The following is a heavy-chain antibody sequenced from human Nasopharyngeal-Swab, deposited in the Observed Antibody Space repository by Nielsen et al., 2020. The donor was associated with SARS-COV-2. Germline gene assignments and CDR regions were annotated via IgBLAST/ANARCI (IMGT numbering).Heavy chain of an antibody. V-gene: IGHV3-7*01. CDR3: ARDADYDFWSGYSAFDY. Sequence: GESLKISCAASGFTFSSYWMSWVRQAPGKGREWVANIKQDGSEKYYVDSVKGRFTISRDNAKNSLYLQMNSLRAEDTAVYYCARDADYDFWSGYSAFDYWGQGTLVTVSS. CDR1: GFTFSSYW. J-gene: IGHJ4*02. D-gene: IGHD3-3*01. CDR2: IKQDGSEK.